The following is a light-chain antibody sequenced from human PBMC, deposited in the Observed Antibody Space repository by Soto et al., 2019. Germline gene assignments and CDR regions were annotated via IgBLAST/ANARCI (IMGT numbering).Light chain of an antibody. V-gene: IGKV2-30*01. CDR1: QSLVYSDGIAY. J-gene: IGKJ1*01. Sequence: DVVMTQSPLSLPVTLGQPASISCRSSQSLVYSDGIAYLSWFQQRPGQSPRRLIYKASNRDSGVPDRFSGSWSGSDFTLQINRVEAEVVGVSYCMPGTHWPPTFGRGTRVESK. CDR3: MPGTHWPPT. CDR2: KAS.